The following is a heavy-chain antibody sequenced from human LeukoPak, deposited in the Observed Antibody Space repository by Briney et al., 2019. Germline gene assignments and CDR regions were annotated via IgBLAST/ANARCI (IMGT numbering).Heavy chain of an antibody. CDR1: GYTFTSYY. J-gene: IGHJ4*02. D-gene: IGHD3-16*02. Sequence: GASVKVSCKASGYTFTSYYMHWVRQAPGQGLEWMGIINPSGGSTSYAQKFQGRVTMTRDTSTSTVYMELSSLRPEDTAVYYCARDSRMITFGGVIVFDYWGQGTLVTVSS. CDR3: ARDSRMITFGGVIVFDY. CDR2: INPSGGST. V-gene: IGHV1-46*01.